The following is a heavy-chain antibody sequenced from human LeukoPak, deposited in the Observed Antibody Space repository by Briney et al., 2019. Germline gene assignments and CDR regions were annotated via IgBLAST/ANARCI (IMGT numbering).Heavy chain of an antibody. Sequence: SETLSLTCTVSGDSIRNYYWNWIRQPPGKGLEWIGYISYIGSTNYNPSLDSRDTISLDTSKNQFSLKLRSVTAADTAVYYCASSYTSDWSYYFHYWGQGALVTVSS. D-gene: IGHD6-19*01. J-gene: IGHJ4*02. V-gene: IGHV4-59*08. CDR2: ISYIGST. CDR3: ASSYTSDWSYYFHY. CDR1: GDSIRNYY.